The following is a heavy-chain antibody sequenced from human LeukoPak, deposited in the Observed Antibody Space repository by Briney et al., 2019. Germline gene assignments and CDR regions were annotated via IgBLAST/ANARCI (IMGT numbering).Heavy chain of an antibody. CDR2: FFATGST. CDR3: ARGIVSPRFYDYMDV. Sequence: PSQTLSLTCTVSGGSINSGNYYWTWIRQPAGKGLEWIGRFFATGSTSSSHNPSLSGRASISVDTSKNRFSLELTSVTAADTAVYYCARGIVSPRFYDYMDVWGKGTTVTVSS. J-gene: IGHJ6*03. CDR1: GGSINSGNYY. V-gene: IGHV4-61*02. D-gene: IGHD1-26*01.